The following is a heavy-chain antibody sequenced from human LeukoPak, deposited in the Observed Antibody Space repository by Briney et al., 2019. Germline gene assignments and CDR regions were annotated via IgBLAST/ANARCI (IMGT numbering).Heavy chain of an antibody. V-gene: IGHV3-7*03. CDR1: GFTFSSYW. CDR3: ARDPARATYYYGSGIFDY. CDR2: IKQDGSEK. D-gene: IGHD3-10*01. J-gene: IGHJ4*02. Sequence: PGGSLRLSCAASGFTFSSYWMSWVRQAPGKGLEWVANIKQDGSEKYYADSVKGRFTISRDNAKNSLYLQMNSLRAEDTAVYYCARDPARATYYYGSGIFDYWGQGTLVTVSS.